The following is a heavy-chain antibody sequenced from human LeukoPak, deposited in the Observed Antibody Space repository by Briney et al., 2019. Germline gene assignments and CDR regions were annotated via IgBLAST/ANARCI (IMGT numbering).Heavy chain of an antibody. Sequence: PSETLSLTWSVAGGSISSHFWTWIRQPGGKGLGWIVFVYYSGNTNYNPSLRSRVTISIDTSKNQVSLNLKSVTAADTAIYYCAREGLAARRGAFDIWGQGTVVSVSS. CDR3: AREGLAARRGAFDI. D-gene: IGHD6-6*01. V-gene: IGHV4-59*11. CDR1: GGSISSHF. J-gene: IGHJ3*02. CDR2: VYYSGNT.